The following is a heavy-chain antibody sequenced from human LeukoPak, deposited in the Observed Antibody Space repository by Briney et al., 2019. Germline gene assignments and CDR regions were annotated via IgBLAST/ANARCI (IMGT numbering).Heavy chain of an antibody. Sequence: PSETLSLTCTVSGGSISSSSYYWGWIRQPPGKGLEWIGSIYYSGSTYYNPSLKSRVTISVDTSKNQFSLKLSSVTAADTAVYYCASTIVGATAALDYWGQGTLVTVSS. CDR1: GGSISSSSYY. CDR2: IYYSGST. V-gene: IGHV4-39*07. D-gene: IGHD1-26*01. CDR3: ASTIVGATAALDY. J-gene: IGHJ4*02.